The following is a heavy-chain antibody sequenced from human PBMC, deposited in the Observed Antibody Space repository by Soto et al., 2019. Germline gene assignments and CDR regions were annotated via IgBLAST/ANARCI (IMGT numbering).Heavy chain of an antibody. CDR2: IKPGGGST. CDR1: GYTFTSYY. J-gene: IGHJ5*02. D-gene: IGHD6-6*01. V-gene: IGHV1-46*01. Sequence: QVQLVQSGAEVKKPGASVKVSCKASGYTFTSYYMHWVRQAPGQGLEWLGIIKPGGGSTGYAQKLQGGVTVTRDTSPSTVCIELSSLGSEDTAVYYCGREGGIRAAPPGWVDPWGQGTPVTVSS. CDR3: GREGGIRAAPPGWVDP.